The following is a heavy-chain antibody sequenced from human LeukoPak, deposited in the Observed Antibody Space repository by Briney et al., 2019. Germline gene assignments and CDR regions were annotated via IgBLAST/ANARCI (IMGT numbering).Heavy chain of an antibody. D-gene: IGHD2-15*01. J-gene: IGHJ6*02. V-gene: IGHV4-30-4*01. Sequence: PSETLSLTCTVSGGSISSGDYYWSWIRQPPGKGLEWIGYIYYSGSTYYNPSLKSRVTISVDTSKNQFSLKLSSVIAADTAVYYCARGSLYCSGGSCYWYYYYGMDVWGQGTTVTASS. CDR2: IYYSGST. CDR3: ARGSLYCSGGSCYWYYYYGMDV. CDR1: GGSISSGDYY.